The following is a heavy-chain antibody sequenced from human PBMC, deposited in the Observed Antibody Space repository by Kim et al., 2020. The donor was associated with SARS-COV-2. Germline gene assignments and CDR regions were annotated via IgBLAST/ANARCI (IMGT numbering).Heavy chain of an antibody. CDR1: GGSFSGYY. CDR3: ARANLRLRYFDWLLSPWFDP. V-gene: IGHV4-34*01. D-gene: IGHD3-9*01. Sequence: SETLSLTCAVYGGSFSGYYWSWIRQPPGKGLEWIGEINHSGSTNYNPSLKSRVTISVDTSKNQFSLKLSSVTAADTAVYYCARANLRLRYFDWLLSPWFDPWGQGTLVTVSS. J-gene: IGHJ5*02. CDR2: INHSGST.